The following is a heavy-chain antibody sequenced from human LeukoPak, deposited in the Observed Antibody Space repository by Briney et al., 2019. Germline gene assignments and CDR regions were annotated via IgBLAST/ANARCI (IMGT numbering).Heavy chain of an antibody. J-gene: IGHJ4*02. V-gene: IGHV1-2*02. CDR2: INPYSGDA. CDR1: GYTFIFYY. D-gene: IGHD1-14*01. CDR3: ARVNTTLDY. Sequence: ASVKVSCKASGYTFIFYYIHWVRQAPGQGLEGMGWINPYSGDAKYAQKFQGRVPMTRATSISTANMELSRLPSDDTAVYYCARVNTTLDYWGQGTLVTASS.